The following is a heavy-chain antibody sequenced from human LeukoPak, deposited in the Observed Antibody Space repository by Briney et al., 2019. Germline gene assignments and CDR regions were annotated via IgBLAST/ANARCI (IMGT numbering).Heavy chain of an antibody. D-gene: IGHD3-22*01. CDR2: IYYSGST. V-gene: IGHV4-59*11. Sequence: SETLSLTCTVSGGSISSHYWSWIRQPPGKGLEWIGYIYYSGSTNYNPSVKSRVTISVDKSKNQFSLKLTSVTAADTAVYYCARNADSGGYFAYWGQGTLVTVSS. CDR1: GGSISSHY. J-gene: IGHJ4*02. CDR3: ARNADSGGYFAY.